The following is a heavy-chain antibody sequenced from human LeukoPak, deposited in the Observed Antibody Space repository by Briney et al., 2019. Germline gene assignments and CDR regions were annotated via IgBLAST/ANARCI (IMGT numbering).Heavy chain of an antibody. CDR3: ARGIGYYGSGSYYSPYYFDY. J-gene: IGHJ4*02. CDR1: GYTFTSYG. V-gene: IGHV1-18*01. D-gene: IGHD3-10*01. Sequence: GASVKVSCKASGYTFTSYGISWVRQAPGQGLEWMGWISAYNGNTNYAQKLQGRVTMTTDTSTSTAYMELRSLRSDDTAVYYCARGIGYYGSGSYYSPYYFDYWGQGTLVTVSS. CDR2: ISAYNGNT.